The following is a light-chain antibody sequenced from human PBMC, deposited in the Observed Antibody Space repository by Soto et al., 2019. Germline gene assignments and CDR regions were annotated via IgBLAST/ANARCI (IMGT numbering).Light chain of an antibody. CDR3: QQCYSTPYT. CDR2: AAS. J-gene: IGKJ2*01. V-gene: IGKV1-39*01. CDR1: QSISSY. Sequence: DIPMTQSPSSLSASVGDRVTITCRASQSISSYLNWYQQKPGKAPKLLIYAASSLQSGVPSRFSGSGSGTDFTLTISSLQPEDFASYYCQQCYSTPYTFGQGTKLEIK.